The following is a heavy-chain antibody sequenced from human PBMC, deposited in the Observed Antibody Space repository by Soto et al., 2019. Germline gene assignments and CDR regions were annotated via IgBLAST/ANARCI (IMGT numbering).Heavy chain of an antibody. CDR2: VSPPFRTS. Sequence: QVQLVQSGAEVKKPGSSVKVSCKTSGVSFNNNGIGWVRQAPGNGLEWMGGVSPPFRTSNYARKFQGRISITADASTGTVNMELSSLTSEDTAQYYCARVLYYGSGSYSPYGMDVWGQGTTVTVSS. V-gene: IGHV1-69*01. D-gene: IGHD3-10*01. CDR1: GVSFNNNG. J-gene: IGHJ6*02. CDR3: ARVLYYGSGSYSPYGMDV.